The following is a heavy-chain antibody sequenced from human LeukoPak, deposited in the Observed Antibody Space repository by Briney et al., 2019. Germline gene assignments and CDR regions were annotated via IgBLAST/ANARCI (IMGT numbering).Heavy chain of an antibody. D-gene: IGHD2-2*01. CDR2: ISAYNGNT. V-gene: IGHV1-18*01. J-gene: IGHJ6*03. Sequence: GASVKVSCKASGYTFTSYGISWVRQAPGQGLEWMGWISAYNGNTNYAQKLQGRVTMTTDTSTSTAYMELRSLRSDDTAVYYCARVQHQAIVVVPAAPQETPYYYYYMDVWGKGTTVTVSS. CDR1: GYTFTSYG. CDR3: ARVQHQAIVVVPAAPQETPYYYYYMDV.